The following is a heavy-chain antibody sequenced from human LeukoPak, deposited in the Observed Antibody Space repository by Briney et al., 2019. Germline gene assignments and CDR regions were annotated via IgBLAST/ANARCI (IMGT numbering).Heavy chain of an antibody. V-gene: IGHV4-38-2*01. D-gene: IGHD1-26*01. J-gene: IGHJ4*02. CDR3: ARTQSSGIVGATTQFDY. Sequence: SETLSLTCAVSGYSISSGYYWGWIRQPPGKGLEWIGSIYHSGYPYYNPSLKSRVTMSVDTSKNLFSLELTSVTAAGTAVYYCARTQSSGIVGATTQFDYWGQGTLVTVSS. CDR1: GYSISSGYY. CDR2: IYHSGYP.